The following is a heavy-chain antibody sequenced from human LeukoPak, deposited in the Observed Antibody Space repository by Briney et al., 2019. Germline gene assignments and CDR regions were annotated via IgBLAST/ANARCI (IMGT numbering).Heavy chain of an antibody. CDR2: IWNDGNDK. Sequence: RGSLRLSCAASGFTFDDYAMHWVRQAPGKGLERVAGIWNDGNDKYYADSVKGRFIISRDNSKNTLYLQMNSLRAEDTAVYYCARDNSGSFSFVDYWGQGTLVTVSS. V-gene: IGHV3-33*08. J-gene: IGHJ4*02. CDR3: ARDNSGSFSFVDY. D-gene: IGHD3-10*01. CDR1: GFTFDDYA.